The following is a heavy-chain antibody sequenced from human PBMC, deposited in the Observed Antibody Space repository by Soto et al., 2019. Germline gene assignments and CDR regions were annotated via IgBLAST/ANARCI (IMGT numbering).Heavy chain of an antibody. Sequence: EVQLVESGGGLVQPGRSLRLSCAASGFTFSDHQMDWVRQAPGKGLEWVGRSRNKANSYTTEYAASVKGRFTISRDDSKNLLYLQMNSLRIEDTAVYYCARVVGAPNWFDPWGQGTLVTVSS. CDR2: SRNKANSYTT. V-gene: IGHV3-72*01. D-gene: IGHD1-26*01. CDR3: ARVVGAPNWFDP. CDR1: GFTFSDHQ. J-gene: IGHJ5*02.